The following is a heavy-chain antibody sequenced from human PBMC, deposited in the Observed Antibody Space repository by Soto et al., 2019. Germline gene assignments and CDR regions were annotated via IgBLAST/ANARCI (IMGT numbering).Heavy chain of an antibody. CDR2: IYYSGST. CDR3: ARREILWLDNWFDP. D-gene: IGHD3-10*01. V-gene: IGHV4-39*01. CDR1: GGSISSSSYY. J-gene: IGHJ5*02. Sequence: QLQLQESGPGLVKPSETLSLTCTVSGGSISSSSYYWGWIRQPPGKGLEWIGSIYYSGSTYYNPSLKSRVTISVDTSKNQFSLKLSSVTAADTAVYYCARREILWLDNWFDPWGQGTLVTVSS.